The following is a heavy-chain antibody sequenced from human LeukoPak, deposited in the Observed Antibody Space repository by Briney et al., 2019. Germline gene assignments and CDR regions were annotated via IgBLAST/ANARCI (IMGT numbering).Heavy chain of an antibody. J-gene: IGHJ4*02. CDR2: IIPILGIA. Sequence: SVKVSCKASGGTFSSYAISWVRQAPGQGLEWMGRIIPILGIANYAQKFQGRVTITAAKSTSTAYMELSSMRSEDTAVYYCARVDRVRGTYLGDYWGQGTLVTVSS. CDR1: GGTFSSYA. V-gene: IGHV1-69*04. D-gene: IGHD3-10*01. CDR3: ARVDRVRGTYLGDY.